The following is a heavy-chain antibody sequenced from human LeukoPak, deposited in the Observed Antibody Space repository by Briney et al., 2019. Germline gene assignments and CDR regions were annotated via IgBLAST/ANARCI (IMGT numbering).Heavy chain of an antibody. V-gene: IGHV3-74*01. D-gene: IGHD3-10*01. CDR1: GFTFSSYW. CDR2: ISTDGSTT. Sequence: GGSLRLSCAASGFTFSSYWMHWVRQAPGKGLVWVSRISTDGSTTTYADSVKGRFTISRDNAKNTLYLQMNSLRAEDTAVYYCARDLRAYGSGSYYLDRWGQGTLVTVSS. J-gene: IGHJ4*02. CDR3: ARDLRAYGSGSYYLDR.